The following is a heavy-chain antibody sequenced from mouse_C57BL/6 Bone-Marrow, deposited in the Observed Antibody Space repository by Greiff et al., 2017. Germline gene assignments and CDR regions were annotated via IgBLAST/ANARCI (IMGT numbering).Heavy chain of an antibody. Sequence: VQLKESGPELVKPGASVKISCTASGYSFTDYNMNWVKQSNGKSLEWIGVINPNYGTTRYNQKFKGKATLTVDPSSSTAYMQLNSLTSEDSAVYYCARYDYGSSLDYWGQGTILTVS. D-gene: IGHD1-1*01. J-gene: IGHJ2*01. CDR1: GYSFTDYN. CDR3: ARYDYGSSLDY. V-gene: IGHV1-39*01. CDR2: INPNYGTT.